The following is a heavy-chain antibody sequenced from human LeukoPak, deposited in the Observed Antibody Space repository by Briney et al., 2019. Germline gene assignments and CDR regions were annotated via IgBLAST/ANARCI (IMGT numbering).Heavy chain of an antibody. CDR1: GFTFSAYT. J-gene: IGHJ4*02. Sequence: GGSLRLSCAASGFTFSAYTMSWVRQSPGRGLEWVSSISGSSVSIYYADSLRGRFIISRDNAKTSLYLQMTSPRAEDTAVYYCARSWGSYRTDYWGQGTRVTVSS. V-gene: IGHV3-21*01. D-gene: IGHD3-16*02. CDR2: ISGSSVSI. CDR3: ARSWGSYRTDY.